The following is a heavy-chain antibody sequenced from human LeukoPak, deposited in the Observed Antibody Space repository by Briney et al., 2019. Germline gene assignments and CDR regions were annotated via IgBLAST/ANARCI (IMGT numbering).Heavy chain of an antibody. J-gene: IGHJ4*02. CDR3: ARARGSDSSGYYWWGY. D-gene: IGHD3-22*01. Sequence: PGGSLRLSCAASGFTFSSYSMNWVRQAPGEGLEWVSYISSSSSTIYYADSVKGRFTISRDNAKNSLYLQMNSLRAEDTAVYYCARARGSDSSGYYWWGYWGQGTLVTVSS. CDR1: GFTFSSYS. CDR2: ISSSSSTI. V-gene: IGHV3-48*01.